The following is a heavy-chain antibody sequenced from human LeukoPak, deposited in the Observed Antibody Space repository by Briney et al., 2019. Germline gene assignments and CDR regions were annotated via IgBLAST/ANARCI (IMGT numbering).Heavy chain of an antibody. CDR2: MNPNSGNT. Sequence: ASVKVSCKASGYTFTSYDINWVRQATGQGLEWMGWMNPNSGNTGYAQKFQGRVTITRNTSISTAYMELSSLRSEDTAVYYCARAHSARGDSTSGYWGQGTLVTVSS. V-gene: IGHV1-8*03. CDR3: ARAHSARGDSTSGY. D-gene: IGHD2-21*01. J-gene: IGHJ4*02. CDR1: GYTFTSYD.